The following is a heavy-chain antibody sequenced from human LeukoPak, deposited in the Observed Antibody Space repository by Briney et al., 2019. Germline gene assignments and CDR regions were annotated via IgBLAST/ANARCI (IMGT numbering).Heavy chain of an antibody. V-gene: IGHV3-23*01. CDR3: AKGGDIYAFDI. CDR2: ISGSGGAT. J-gene: IGHJ3*02. Sequence: GGSLRLSCGASGFIFSSYAMSWVRQAPGKGLEWVSVISGSGGATSYADSVKGRFTISRDNSENTLYLQMNSLRAEDTAVYYCAKGGDIYAFDIWGQGTMVTVSS. D-gene: IGHD3-9*01. CDR1: GFIFSSYA.